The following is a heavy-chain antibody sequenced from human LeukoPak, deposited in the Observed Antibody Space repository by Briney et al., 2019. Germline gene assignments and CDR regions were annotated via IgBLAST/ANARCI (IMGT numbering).Heavy chain of an antibody. J-gene: IGHJ4*02. D-gene: IGHD6-19*01. V-gene: IGHV3-30-3*01. Sequence: GRSLRLSCAASGFTFSSYAMHWVRQAPGKGLEWVAVISYDGSNKYYADSVTGRFTISRGNSKKTLYLQMNTLRVDDTAVYYCARDLQGREDAAVGDYWGQGTRVIVSS. CDR2: ISYDGSNK. CDR3: ARDLQGREDAAVGDY. CDR1: GFTFSSYA.